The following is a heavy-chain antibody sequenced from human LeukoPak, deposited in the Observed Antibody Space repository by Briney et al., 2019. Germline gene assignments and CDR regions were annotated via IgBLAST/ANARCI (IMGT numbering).Heavy chain of an antibody. D-gene: IGHD3-3*01. V-gene: IGHV3-23*01. CDR1: GFTFSSYA. CDR3: AKDIPGILEWPENPHGSDAFDI. J-gene: IGHJ3*02. Sequence: HPGGPLRLSCAASGFTFSSYAMSWVSQAPGKGLEWVSAIRGSGGSTYYADSVKGRFTIYRDNSKNTLYLQMNSLRAEDTAVHYCAKDIPGILEWPENPHGSDAFDIWGQGTMVTVSS. CDR2: IRGSGGST.